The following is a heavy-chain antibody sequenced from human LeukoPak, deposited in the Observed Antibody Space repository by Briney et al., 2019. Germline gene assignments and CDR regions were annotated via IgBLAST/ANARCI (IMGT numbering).Heavy chain of an antibody. Sequence: GGSLRLSCAASGFTFSTYGMHWVRQAPGKGLEWVAFIQYDGSNRYYADSVKGRFTISRDNSKNTLYVQMNSLRAEDTAVYYCARDESRWLVRLYFDSWGQGTPVTVSS. CDR3: ARDESRWLVRLYFDS. V-gene: IGHV3-30*02. D-gene: IGHD6-19*01. CDR2: IQYDGSNR. J-gene: IGHJ4*02. CDR1: GFTFSTYG.